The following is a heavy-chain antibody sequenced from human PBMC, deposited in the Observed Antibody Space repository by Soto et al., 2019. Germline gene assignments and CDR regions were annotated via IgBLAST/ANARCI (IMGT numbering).Heavy chain of an antibody. Sequence: EVQLVESGGGLVQPGGSLRLSCAASGFTFSNHWMHWVRQAPGKGLVWVSRINSDGSNIIYADTVKGRFTISRDNAKNTLYLQMNSLRAEDTAVYYCSRGEVTLEYCTSTNCVFDYWGQGTLVTVSS. V-gene: IGHV3-74*01. D-gene: IGHD2-2*01. J-gene: IGHJ4*02. CDR1: GFTFSNHW. CDR3: SRGEVTLEYCTSTNCVFDY. CDR2: INSDGSNI.